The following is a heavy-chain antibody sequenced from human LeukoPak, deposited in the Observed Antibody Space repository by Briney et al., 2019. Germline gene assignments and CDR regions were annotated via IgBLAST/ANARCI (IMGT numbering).Heavy chain of an antibody. CDR2: ISYDGKNK. CDR3: VRVMTTTRNFDY. J-gene: IGHJ4*02. V-gene: IGHV3-30*04. D-gene: IGHD1-1*01. CDR1: GFTFSSHP. Sequence: PGRSLRLSCAASGFTFSSHPMHWVRQTPGKGLEWVAAISYDGKNKYYADSVNGRFTVSRDNTKNTLYLQMNSLRVDDMGVYYCVRVMTTTRNFDYWGPGTLVTVSS.